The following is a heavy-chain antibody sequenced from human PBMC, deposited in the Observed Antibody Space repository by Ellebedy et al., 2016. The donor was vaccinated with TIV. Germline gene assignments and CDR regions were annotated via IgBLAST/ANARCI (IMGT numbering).Heavy chain of an antibody. CDR2: IYYSGST. V-gene: IGHV4-39*07. D-gene: IGHD3-10*01. CDR1: GGSISSSSYY. CDR3: ARGYYYDSEGWFDP. J-gene: IGHJ5*02. Sequence: SETLSLTXTVSGGSISSSSYYWGWIRQPPGKGLEWIGSIYYSGSTYYNPSLKSRVTISVDTSKNQFSLNLSSVTAADTAVYYCARGYYYDSEGWFDPWGQGTLVTVSS.